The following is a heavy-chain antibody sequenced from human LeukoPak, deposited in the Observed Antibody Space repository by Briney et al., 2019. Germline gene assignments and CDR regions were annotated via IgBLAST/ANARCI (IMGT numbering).Heavy chain of an antibody. V-gene: IGHV3-23*01. CDR2: ITDSGGNT. J-gene: IGHJ4*02. D-gene: IGHD2-15*01. CDR3: AKAPERSCNGASCYPLDY. CDR1: GFSFSSYA. Sequence: GGSLRLSCAASGFSFSSYAMTWVRQAPGKGPEWTSSITDSGGNTYSADSVKGRFTISRDNSKNTLYLQMNNLRVEDTAVYYCAKAPERSCNGASCYPLDYWGQGTLVTVSS.